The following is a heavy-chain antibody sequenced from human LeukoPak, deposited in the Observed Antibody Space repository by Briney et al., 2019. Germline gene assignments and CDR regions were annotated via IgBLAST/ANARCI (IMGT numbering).Heavy chain of an antibody. V-gene: IGHV3-23*01. J-gene: IGHJ4*02. CDR1: GFTFTSSA. D-gene: IGHD3-10*02. CDR3: AAVPGIIIAGYFAS. CDR2: VGSTGGTT. Sequence: GGSLRLSCVASGFTFTSSAMTWVRQAPGKGLECVSVVGSTGGTTYYADSVKGRFTISRDNAKNTMILQMNNLRVEDTAVYYCAAVPGIIIAGYFASWGRGTLVAVSA.